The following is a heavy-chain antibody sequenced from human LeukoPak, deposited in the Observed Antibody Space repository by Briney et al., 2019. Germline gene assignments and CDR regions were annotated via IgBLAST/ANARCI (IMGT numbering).Heavy chain of an antibody. CDR2: ISSSGTTI. V-gene: IGHV3-48*03. Sequence: PGGSLRLSCAASGFTFSSYDMNWVRQAPGKGLEWVSYISSSGTTIYYADSVRGRFTISRDNAKNSLYLQMNSLRAEDTTVYYCARGGSFFVYWGQGTLVTVSS. J-gene: IGHJ4*02. D-gene: IGHD1-26*01. CDR1: GFTFSSYD. CDR3: ARGGSFFVY.